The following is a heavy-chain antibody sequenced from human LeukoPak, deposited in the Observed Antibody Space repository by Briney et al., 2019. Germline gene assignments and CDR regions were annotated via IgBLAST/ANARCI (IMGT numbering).Heavy chain of an antibody. D-gene: IGHD4-17*01. CDR1: GGSFSGYY. V-gene: IGHV4-34*01. CDR3: ARAQTDYGGYALDY. Sequence: SETLSLTCAVYGGSFSGYYWSWIRQPPGKGLEWIGEINHSGSTNYDPSLKSRVTISADTSKNQFSLRLSSVTAADTAVYYCARAQTDYGGYALDYWGQGTLVTVSS. J-gene: IGHJ4*02. CDR2: INHSGST.